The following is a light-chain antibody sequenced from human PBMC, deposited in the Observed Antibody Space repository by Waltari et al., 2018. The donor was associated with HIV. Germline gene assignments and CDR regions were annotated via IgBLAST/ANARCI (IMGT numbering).Light chain of an antibody. CDR2: ELT. V-gene: IGLV2-11*01. Sequence: QSALPQPRSVSGSPGQSVTISCPGTSSDSGGYNYVPWYQPLPGKAPKLMIDELTERPPGVPDRFSGSKSGNTASLTISGLQAEDEADYYCCSFAGSYTWLFGGGTKLTVL. J-gene: IGLJ2*01. CDR3: CSFAGSYTWL. CDR1: SSDSGGYNY.